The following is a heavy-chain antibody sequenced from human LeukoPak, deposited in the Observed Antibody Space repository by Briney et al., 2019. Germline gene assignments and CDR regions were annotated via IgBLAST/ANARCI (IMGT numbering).Heavy chain of an antibody. V-gene: IGHV3-23*01. CDR1: GFTFSSYA. CDR3: ARGLGAIDAFDI. D-gene: IGHD1-26*01. Sequence: GGSLRLSCAASGFTFSSYAMSWVRQAPGKGLEWVSAISGSGGSTYYADSVKGRFTISRDNSKNTLYLQMNSLRAEDTAVYYCARGLGAIDAFDIWGQGTMVTVSS. CDR2: ISGSGGST. J-gene: IGHJ3*02.